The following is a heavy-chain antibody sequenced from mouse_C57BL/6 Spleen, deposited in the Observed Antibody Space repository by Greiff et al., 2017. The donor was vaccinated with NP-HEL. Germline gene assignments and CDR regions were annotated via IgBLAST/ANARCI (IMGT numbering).Heavy chain of an antibody. CDR2: IYPRSGNT. Sequence: QVQLQQSGAELARPGASVKLSCKASGYTFTSYGISWVKQRTGQGLEWIGEIYPRSGNTYYNEKFKGKATLTADKSSSTAYMELRSLTSEDSAVYFCARSRYSGSSLYSFDYWGQGTTLTVSS. J-gene: IGHJ2*01. CDR3: ARSRYSGSSLYSFDY. D-gene: IGHD1-1*01. V-gene: IGHV1-81*01. CDR1: GYTFTSYG.